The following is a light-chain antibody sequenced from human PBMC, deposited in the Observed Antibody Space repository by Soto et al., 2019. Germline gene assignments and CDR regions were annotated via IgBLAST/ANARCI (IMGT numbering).Light chain of an antibody. CDR2: LNSDGSH. V-gene: IGLV4-69*01. Sequence: QAMVTQSPSASASLGASVKLTCTLSSGHSSYAIAWHQQQPEKGPRYLMRLNSDGSHTKGDGIPDRFSGSSSGAERYLTISSLQSEDEADYYCQTWGTGIWVFGGGTKVTVL. J-gene: IGLJ3*02. CDR1: SGHSSYA. CDR3: QTWGTGIWV.